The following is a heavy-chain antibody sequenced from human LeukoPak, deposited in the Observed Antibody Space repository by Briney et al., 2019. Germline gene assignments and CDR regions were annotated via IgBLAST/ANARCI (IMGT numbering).Heavy chain of an antibody. CDR2: IKEDGSEK. J-gene: IGHJ6*02. D-gene: IGHD3-10*01. V-gene: IGHV3-7*01. Sequence: GGSLRLSCAASGFTFSTSWMSWVRQAPGKGLEWVANIKEDGSEKSYVDSVKGRFTVSRDNAKNSLYLQMSSLRGDDTAVYYCARDALYYYGSWSSDYYFYGMDVWGPGTTVTVSS. CDR1: GFTFSTSW. CDR3: ARDALYYYGSWSSDYYFYGMDV.